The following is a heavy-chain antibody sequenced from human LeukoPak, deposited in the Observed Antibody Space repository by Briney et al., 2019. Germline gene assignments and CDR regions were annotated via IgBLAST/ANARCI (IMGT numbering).Heavy chain of an antibody. CDR3: AREPYGGNPNFDY. V-gene: IGHV1-69*05. Sequence: SVKVSCKASGGTFSSYAIIWVRQAPGLGLEWMGRIIPIFGTANYAQKFQGRVTITTDESTSTAYMELSSLRSEDTAVYYCAREPYGGNPNFDYWGQGTLVTVSS. CDR1: GGTFSSYA. J-gene: IGHJ4*02. D-gene: IGHD4-23*01. CDR2: IIPIFGTA.